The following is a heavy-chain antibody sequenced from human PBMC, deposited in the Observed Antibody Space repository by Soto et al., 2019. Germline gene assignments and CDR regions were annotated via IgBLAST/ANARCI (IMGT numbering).Heavy chain of an antibody. CDR3: AILVGTTLIVDY. Sequence: QVQLQESGPGLVKPSQTLSLTCTVSGGSITSGDYYWSWIRQPPGKGLEWIEYIYYSGSTYYNPSLKSRLTISVDTSKDQFSLNLSSVTAADTAVYYCAILVGTTLIVDYWGQGTLVTVSS. D-gene: IGHD1-26*01. V-gene: IGHV4-30-4*01. CDR1: GGSITSGDYY. CDR2: IYYSGST. J-gene: IGHJ4*02.